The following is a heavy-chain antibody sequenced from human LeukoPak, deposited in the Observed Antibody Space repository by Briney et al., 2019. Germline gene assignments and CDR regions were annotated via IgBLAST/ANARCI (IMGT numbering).Heavy chain of an antibody. V-gene: IGHV1-2*02. CDR3: TRARPSTSCYEFDP. Sequence: ASVKVSXKASGYIFTDYYLHWLRQAPGQGLEWIGWIYPKSGGTDYAQKFQGGVTMTRDTSISTVYMELSSLGSDDTAVYYCTRARPSTSCYEFDPWGLGTPVTVSS. CDR1: GYIFTDYY. J-gene: IGHJ5*02. CDR2: IYPKSGGT. D-gene: IGHD2-2*01.